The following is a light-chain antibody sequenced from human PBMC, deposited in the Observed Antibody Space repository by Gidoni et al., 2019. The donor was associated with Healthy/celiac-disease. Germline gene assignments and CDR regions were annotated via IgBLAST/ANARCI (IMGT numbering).Light chain of an antibody. Sequence: RITQSPSSFSASRGDRVTISCRASQGISSDLAWYQQKPGKAPKPLIYAASTLQSGVPSRFSGSGSGTDFTLTISCLQSEDFATYYCQQYYSYPLTFGRGTKVEIK. CDR1: QGISSD. V-gene: IGKV1-8*01. J-gene: IGKJ4*01. CDR3: QQYYSYPLT. CDR2: AAS.